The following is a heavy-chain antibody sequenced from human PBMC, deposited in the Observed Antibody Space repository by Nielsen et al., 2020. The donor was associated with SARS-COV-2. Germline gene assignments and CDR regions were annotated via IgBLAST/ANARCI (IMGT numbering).Heavy chain of an antibody. Sequence: GGSLRLSCAASGFTFSSYAMHWVRQAPGKGLEWVAVISYDGSNKYYADSMKGRFTISRDNSKNTLYLQMNSLRAEDTAVYYCARDRGMGGSSRPFDYWGQGTLVTVSS. CDR3: ARDRGMGGSSRPFDY. CDR2: ISYDGSNK. D-gene: IGHD3-16*01. J-gene: IGHJ4*02. CDR1: GFTFSSYA. V-gene: IGHV3-30*04.